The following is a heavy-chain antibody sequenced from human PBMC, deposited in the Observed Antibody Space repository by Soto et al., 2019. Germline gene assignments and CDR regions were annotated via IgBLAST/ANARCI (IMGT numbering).Heavy chain of an antibody. Sequence: ASVKVSCKASGGTFSSYAISWVRQAPGQGLEWMGGIIPIFGTANYAQKFQGRVTITADESTSTAYMELSSLRSEDTAVYYCARLGYCSGGSCQTPTSDYWGQGTLVTVSS. CDR1: GGTFSSYA. D-gene: IGHD2-15*01. CDR3: ARLGYCSGGSCQTPTSDY. J-gene: IGHJ4*02. CDR2: IIPIFGTA. V-gene: IGHV1-69*13.